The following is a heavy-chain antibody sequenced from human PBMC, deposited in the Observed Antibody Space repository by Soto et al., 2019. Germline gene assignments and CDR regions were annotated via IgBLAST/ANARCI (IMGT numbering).Heavy chain of an antibody. CDR1: GFTFNNAY. CDR2: VKSKTDGGTT. V-gene: IGHV3-15*07. J-gene: IGHJ4*02. CDR3: TTSHFSSYLYPRWDFDS. Sequence: EVQLVESGGGLVRPGGSLTLSCAASGFTFNNAYMNWVRQAPGKGLEWVGRVKSKTDGGTTHYAAPVTGRFTISRDDSGPTLYPQMNRLETEHTAVYFCTTSHFSSYLYPRWDFDSWGQGTLVTGSS. D-gene: IGHD2-15*01.